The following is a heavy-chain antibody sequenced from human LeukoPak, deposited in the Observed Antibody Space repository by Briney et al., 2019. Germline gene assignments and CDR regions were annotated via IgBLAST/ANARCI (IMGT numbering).Heavy chain of an antibody. CDR3: AREKSVTNFDY. CDR1: GGSISSGDYY. V-gene: IGHV4-30-4*01. CDR2: IYYSGST. Sequence: SETLSLTCTVSGGSISSGDYYWSWIRQPPGKGLEWIGYIYYSGSTYYNPSLRSRVTISVDTSKNQFSLKLSSVTAADTAVYYCAREKSVTNFDYWGQGTLVTVSS. D-gene: IGHD4-17*01. J-gene: IGHJ4*02.